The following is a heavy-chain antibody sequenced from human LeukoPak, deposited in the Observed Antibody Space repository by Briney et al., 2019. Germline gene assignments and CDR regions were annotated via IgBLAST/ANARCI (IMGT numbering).Heavy chain of an antibody. CDR3: ARGPQRYYDSSTFDY. CDR2: IIPIFGTA. V-gene: IGHV1-69*13. D-gene: IGHD3-22*01. CDR1: GYTFTGYY. J-gene: IGHJ4*02. Sequence: SVKVSCKASGYTFTGYYMHWVRQAPGQGLEWMGGIIPIFGTANYAQKFQGRVTITADESTSTAYMELSSLRSEDTAVYYCARGPQRYYDSSTFDYWGQGTLVTVSS.